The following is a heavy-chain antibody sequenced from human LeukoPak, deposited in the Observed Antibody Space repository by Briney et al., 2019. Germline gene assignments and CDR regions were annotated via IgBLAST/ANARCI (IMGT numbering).Heavy chain of an antibody. V-gene: IGHV1-69*13. J-gene: IGHJ4*02. D-gene: IGHD5-18*01. CDR3: ARYLQLWWQGYFDY. Sequence: SVKVSCKASGYTFTSYAISWVRQAPGQGLEWMGGIIPIFGTANYAQKFQGRVTITADESTSTAYMELSSLRSEDTAVYYCARYLQLWWQGYFDYWGQGTLVTVSS. CDR2: IIPIFGTA. CDR1: GYTFTSYA.